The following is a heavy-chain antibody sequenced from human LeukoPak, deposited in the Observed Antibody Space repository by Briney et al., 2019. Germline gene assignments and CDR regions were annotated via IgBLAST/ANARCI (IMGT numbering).Heavy chain of an antibody. Sequence: GGSLRLSCAASGFTVRSNYMSWVRQAPGKGLEWVGVMWTDRSDKYYADSVKGRFTISRDNSRNVLYLQMNSLRAEDTAVYYCARDRNWGFDYWGQGTLVTVSS. CDR2: MWTDRSDK. V-gene: IGHV3-33*08. J-gene: IGHJ4*02. CDR1: GFTVRSNY. CDR3: ARDRNWGFDY. D-gene: IGHD7-27*01.